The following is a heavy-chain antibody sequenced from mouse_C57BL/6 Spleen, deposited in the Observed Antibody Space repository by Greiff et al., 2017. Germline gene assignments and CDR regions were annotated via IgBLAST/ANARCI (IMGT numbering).Heavy chain of an antibody. Sequence: VTLMESGPELVKPGASVKISCKASGYAFSSSWMNWVKQRPGKGLEWIGRIYPGDGDTNYNGKFKGKATLTADKSSSTAYMQLSSLTSEDSAVYFCANYYGDYWGQGTTLTVSS. J-gene: IGHJ2*01. V-gene: IGHV1-82*01. CDR1: GYAFSSSW. CDR3: ANYYGDY. D-gene: IGHD1-1*01. CDR2: IYPGDGDT.